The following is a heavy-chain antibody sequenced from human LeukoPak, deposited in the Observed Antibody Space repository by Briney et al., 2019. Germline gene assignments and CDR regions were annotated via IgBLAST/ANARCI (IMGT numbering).Heavy chain of an antibody. Sequence: PGGSLRLSCAASGFTFDDYAMHWVRQAPGKGLEWVSGISWNSGSIGYADSVKGRFTISGDNAKNSLYLQMNSLRAEDMALYYCAKDSSPVAARGMDVWGKGTTVTVSS. CDR3: AKDSSPVAARGMDV. CDR1: GFTFDDYA. J-gene: IGHJ6*04. D-gene: IGHD6-13*01. CDR2: ISWNSGSI. V-gene: IGHV3-9*03.